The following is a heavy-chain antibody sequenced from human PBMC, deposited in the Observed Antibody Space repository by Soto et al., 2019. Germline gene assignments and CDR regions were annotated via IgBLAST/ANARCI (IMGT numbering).Heavy chain of an antibody. Sequence: EVQLLESGGGLVQPGGSLRLSCAASGFTFNNYAMTWVRQAPGKGLEWVSAISGGGDTTSYADSVKGRFTVSRDGSKNTLYLQVGSLGAEGPALYFWSEGRGGSGSLTPRVDFWGQGTLVTVSS. CDR3: SEGRGGSGSLTPRVDF. CDR1: GFTFNNYA. CDR2: ISGGGDTT. V-gene: IGHV3-23*01. J-gene: IGHJ4*02. D-gene: IGHD3-10*01.